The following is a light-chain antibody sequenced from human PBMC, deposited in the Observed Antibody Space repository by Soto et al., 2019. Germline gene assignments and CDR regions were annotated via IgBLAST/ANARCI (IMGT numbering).Light chain of an antibody. J-gene: IGKJ1*01. CDR1: QGISSY. V-gene: IGKV1D-8*01. CDR2: AAS. CDR3: QQYYSFPWT. Sequence: VWMTQSPSLLSASTGDRVTTSCXMSQGISSYLAWYQQKPGKAPELLIYAASTLQSGVPSRFSGSGSGTDFTLTISCLQSEDFATYYCQQYYSFPWTFGQGTKVDIK.